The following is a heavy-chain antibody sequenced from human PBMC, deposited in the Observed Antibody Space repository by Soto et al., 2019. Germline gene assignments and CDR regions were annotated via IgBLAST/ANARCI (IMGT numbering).Heavy chain of an antibody. CDR3: TIDRYSGRGSVTFGYSGINV. Sequence: GGSLRLSCAASGFTVSNAWMNWVRQAPGKGLEWVGRIKSKADGGTTDFAALVKGRFTISRDDSQNTLYLQMSSLKTEDTAMYHCTIDRYSGRGSVTFGYSGINVWGQGTTVTVSS. CDR2: IKSKADGGTT. V-gene: IGHV3-15*07. CDR1: GFTVSNAW. J-gene: IGHJ6*02. D-gene: IGHD3-10*01.